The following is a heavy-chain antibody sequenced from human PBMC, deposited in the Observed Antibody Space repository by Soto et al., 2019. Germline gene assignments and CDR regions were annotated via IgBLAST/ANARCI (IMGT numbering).Heavy chain of an antibody. D-gene: IGHD5-12*01. CDR2: IYCSGST. V-gene: IGHV4-61*01. Sequence: SETLSLTCTVSGGSVSSGSYYCSWIRQPPGKGLEWFGYIYCSGSTNYNPSLKSRVTISVDTSKNQFSLKLSSVTAADTAVYYCARAREMATISAFDYWGQGTLVTVSS. CDR3: ARAREMATISAFDY. CDR1: GGSVSSGSYY. J-gene: IGHJ4*02.